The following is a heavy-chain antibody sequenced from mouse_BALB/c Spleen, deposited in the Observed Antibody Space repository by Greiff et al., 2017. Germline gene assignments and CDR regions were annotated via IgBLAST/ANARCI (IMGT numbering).Heavy chain of an antibody. J-gene: IGHJ4*01. Sequence: EVKLVESGGGLVKPGGSLKLSCAASGFTFSSYTMSWVRQTPEKRLEWVATISSGGSYTYYPDSVKGRFTISRDNAKNTLYLQMSSLKSEDTAMYYCTRSDGSSYAMDYWGQGTSVTVSS. D-gene: IGHD1-1*01. CDR3: TRSDGSSYAMDY. CDR2: ISSGGSYT. V-gene: IGHV5-6-4*01. CDR1: GFTFSSYT.